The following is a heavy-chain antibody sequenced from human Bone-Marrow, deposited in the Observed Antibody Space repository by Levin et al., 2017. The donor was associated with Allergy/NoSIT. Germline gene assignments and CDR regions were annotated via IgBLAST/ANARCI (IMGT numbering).Heavy chain of an antibody. Sequence: GGSLRLSCAVSGFAFSVYGMHWVRQAPGKGLEWVAYISYDGGERYYADSVKGRFTVSRDNFKDTLFLQMNGLRNNDTAVYYCAKDMRHGSDSWFDPWGQGTLVTVSS. V-gene: IGHV3-30*18. CDR3: AKDMRHGSDSWFDP. D-gene: IGHD4-11*01. J-gene: IGHJ5*02. CDR1: GFAFSVYG. CDR2: ISYDGGER.